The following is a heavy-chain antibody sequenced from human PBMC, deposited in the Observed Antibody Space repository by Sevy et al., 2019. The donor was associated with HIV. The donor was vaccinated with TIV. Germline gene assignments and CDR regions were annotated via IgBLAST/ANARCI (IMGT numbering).Heavy chain of an antibody. CDR2: FDPEDGET. Sequence: ASVKVSCKVSGYTLTELSMHWVRQAPGKGLEWMGGFDPEDGETIYAQKFQGRVTMTEDTSTDTAYMELSNLRSEDTAVYYCATALVVPAARGYYYYYGMDVWGQGTTVTVSS. CDR1: GYTLTELS. J-gene: IGHJ6*02. CDR3: ATALVVPAARGYYYYYGMDV. D-gene: IGHD2-2*01. V-gene: IGHV1-24*01.